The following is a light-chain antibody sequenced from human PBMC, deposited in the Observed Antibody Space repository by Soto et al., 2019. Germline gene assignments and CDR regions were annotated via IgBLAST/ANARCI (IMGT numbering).Light chain of an antibody. Sequence: DIQLTQSPSFLSASVGDRVTITCRASQGIGSFLAWYQQKPGKAPRLLIYSASTLQSGVSLRFSGSGSGTEFTLTISSLQSEDFATYYLQKFNSYPPTFGQGTKGEIK. CDR3: QKFNSYPPT. CDR1: QGIGSF. J-gene: IGKJ1*01. V-gene: IGKV1-9*01. CDR2: SAS.